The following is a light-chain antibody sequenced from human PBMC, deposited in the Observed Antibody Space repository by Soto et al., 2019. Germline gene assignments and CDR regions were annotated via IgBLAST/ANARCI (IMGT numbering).Light chain of an antibody. CDR3: QNYNSAPFT. V-gene: IGKV1-27*01. J-gene: IGKJ4*01. CDR2: AAS. Sequence: DIQMTQSPSSLSASVGDRVTITCRARQGISNYLAWYQQKPGKVPKLLIYAASTLQSGVPSRFSGSGSGTDFTLTISSLQPEDVATYYCQNYNSAPFTFGGGTKVDIK. CDR1: QGISNY.